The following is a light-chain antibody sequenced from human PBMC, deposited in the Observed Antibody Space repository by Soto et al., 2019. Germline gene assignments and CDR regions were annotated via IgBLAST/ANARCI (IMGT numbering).Light chain of an antibody. CDR1: SSNIGNNA. CDR3: AAWDDSLNGHV. CDR2: YDD. V-gene: IGLV1-36*01. J-gene: IGLJ1*01. Sequence: QSVLTQPPSVSEAPRQRVTISCSGSSSNIGNNAVNWYQQLPGKAPKLLIYYDDLLPSGVSDRFSGSKSGTSASLAISGLQSEAEADYYCAAWDDSLNGHVFGTGTKLTVL.